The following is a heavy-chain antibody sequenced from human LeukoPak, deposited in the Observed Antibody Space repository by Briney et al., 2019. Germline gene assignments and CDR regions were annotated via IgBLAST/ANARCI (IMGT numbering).Heavy chain of an antibody. CDR2: ISASDDWT. Sequence: GGSLRLSCEASGFTFSNYAMSWVRQAPGKGLEWVSGISASDDWTYDADSVQGRFTISRDNSNNTLYLQMNSLRAEDTAVYFCAREEYDSGGYYQLGAFDIWGQGTMVTVSS. J-gene: IGHJ3*02. D-gene: IGHD3-22*01. CDR1: GFTFSNYA. CDR3: AREEYDSGGYYQLGAFDI. V-gene: IGHV3-23*01.